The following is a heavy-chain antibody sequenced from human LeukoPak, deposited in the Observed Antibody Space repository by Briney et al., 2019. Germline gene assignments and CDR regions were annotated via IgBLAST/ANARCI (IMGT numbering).Heavy chain of an antibody. CDR2: TYHRSKWFN. CDR3: VRAAVVVLATMFDY. V-gene: IGHV6-1*01. J-gene: IGHJ4*02. CDR1: GDSVSSNSVA. D-gene: IGHD2-15*01. Sequence: SQTLSLTCPISGDSVSSNSVAWNWFRQSPSRGLEWLGRTYHRSKWFNEYAFSVKSRLTIYPDTSNNQFSLVLNSVTPEDTAVYYCVRAAVVVLATMFDYWGQGTLVTVSS.